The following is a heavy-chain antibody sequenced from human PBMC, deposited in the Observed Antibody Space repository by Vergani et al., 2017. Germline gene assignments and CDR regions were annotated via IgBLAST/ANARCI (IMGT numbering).Heavy chain of an antibody. CDR3: ARVTDLMITFGGVIV. CDR1: GFTFSSYS. V-gene: IGHV3-21*04. J-gene: IGHJ4*02. CDR2: ISSSSSYI. D-gene: IGHD3-16*02. Sequence: EVQLVESGGGLVQPGGSLRLSCAASGFTFSSYSMNWVRQAPGKGLEWVSSISSSSSYIYYADSVKGRFTISRDNSKNTLYLQMNSLRAEDTAVYYCARVTDLMITFGGVIVWGQGTLVTVSS.